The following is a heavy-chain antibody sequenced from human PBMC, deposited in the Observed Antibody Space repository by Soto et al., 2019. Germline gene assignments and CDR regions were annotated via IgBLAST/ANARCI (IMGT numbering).Heavy chain of an antibody. Sequence: ASVKVSCKAFGYTFTIYHIHWVRLATGQGLEWMGVINPYNGNTTYAQKFQGRFTMTTDTPTSTAYMELRSLRSDDTAVYYCARDRYRGGVRGVINAFDIWGQGTMVTVSS. J-gene: IGHJ3*02. CDR1: GYTFTIYH. CDR2: INPYNGNT. CDR3: ARDRYRGGVRGVINAFDI. D-gene: IGHD3-10*01. V-gene: IGHV1-18*04.